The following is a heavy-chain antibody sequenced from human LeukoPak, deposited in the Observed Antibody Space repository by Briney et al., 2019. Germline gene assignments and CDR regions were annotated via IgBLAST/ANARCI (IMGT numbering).Heavy chain of an antibody. CDR2: IYYSGST. V-gene: IGHV4-59*01. J-gene: IGHJ5*02. CDR3: ARDGGGGWFDP. CDR1: GGSICSYY. Sequence: SETLSLTCTVSGGSICSYYWSWLRQPPGKGLEWIGYIYYSGSTNYNPSLKSRVTISVDTSKNQFSLKLSSVTAADTAVYYCARDGGGGWFDPWGQGTLVTVSS. D-gene: IGHD2-15*01.